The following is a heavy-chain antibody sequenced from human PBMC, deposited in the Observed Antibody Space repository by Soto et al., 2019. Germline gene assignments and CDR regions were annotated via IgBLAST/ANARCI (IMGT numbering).Heavy chain of an antibody. Sequence: GGSLRLSCAASGFSFDDYGMRWVRQAPVKGLEWVSGINWNGGSTGYADSVKGRFTISRDNAKNSLYLQMNSLRAEDTALYYCAREAGYYVRPGAFDIWGQGTMVTVSS. V-gene: IGHV3-20*04. CDR3: AREAGYYVRPGAFDI. CDR1: GFSFDDYG. CDR2: INWNGGST. D-gene: IGHD3-10*02. J-gene: IGHJ3*02.